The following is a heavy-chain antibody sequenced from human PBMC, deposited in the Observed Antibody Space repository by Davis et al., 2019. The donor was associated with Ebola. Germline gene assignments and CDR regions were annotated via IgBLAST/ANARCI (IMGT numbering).Heavy chain of an antibody. Sequence: GESLKISCAASGFTFSSYWMSWVRQAPGKGLEWVANIKQDGSEKYYVDSVKGRFTISRDNAKNSLYLQMNSLRAEDTAVYYCAREIKGMEGCNWFDPWGQGTLVTVSS. CDR1: GFTFSSYW. CDR3: AREIKGMEGCNWFDP. J-gene: IGHJ5*02. D-gene: IGHD3-3*01. CDR2: IKQDGSEK. V-gene: IGHV3-7*01.